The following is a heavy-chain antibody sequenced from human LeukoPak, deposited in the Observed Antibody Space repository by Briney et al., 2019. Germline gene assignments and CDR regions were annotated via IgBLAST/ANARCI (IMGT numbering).Heavy chain of an antibody. CDR3: ARDGDSSGYLDY. Sequence: SVKVSCKASGGTFSSYAIIWVRQAPGQGLEWMGGIIPIFGTANYAQKFQGRVTITTDESTSTAYMELSSLRSEDTAVYYCARDGDSSGYLDYWGQGTLVTVSS. J-gene: IGHJ4*02. CDR1: GGTFSSYA. D-gene: IGHD3-22*01. CDR2: IIPIFGTA. V-gene: IGHV1-69*05.